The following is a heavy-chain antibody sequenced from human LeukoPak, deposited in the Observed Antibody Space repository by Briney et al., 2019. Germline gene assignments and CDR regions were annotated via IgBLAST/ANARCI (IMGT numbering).Heavy chain of an antibody. CDR3: AKDALQYDIVATTGFDY. CDR1: GFTFSSYG. D-gene: IGHD5-12*01. Sequence: GGSLRLSCAASGFTFSSYGMHWVRQAPGKGLEWVAVISYDGSNKYYADSVKGRFTISRDNSKNTLYLQMNSLRAEHTAVYYCAKDALQYDIVATTGFDYWGQGTLVTVSS. V-gene: IGHV3-30*18. J-gene: IGHJ4*02. CDR2: ISYDGSNK.